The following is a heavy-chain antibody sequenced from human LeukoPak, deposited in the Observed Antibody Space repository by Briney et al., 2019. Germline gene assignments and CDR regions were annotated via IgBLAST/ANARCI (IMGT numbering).Heavy chain of an antibody. J-gene: IGHJ6*03. V-gene: IGHV1-3*03. D-gene: IGHD6-6*01. CDR3: ARDRRASSSGYYYYYMDV. CDR1: GYTFTSYA. Sequence: AAVKVSCKPSGYTFTSYAMHWVRQAPGQRLEWMGWINAGNGNTKYSQEFQGRVTITRDTSASTAYMELSSLRSEDMAVYYCARDRRASSSGYYYYYMDVWGKGTTVTVSS. CDR2: INAGNGNT.